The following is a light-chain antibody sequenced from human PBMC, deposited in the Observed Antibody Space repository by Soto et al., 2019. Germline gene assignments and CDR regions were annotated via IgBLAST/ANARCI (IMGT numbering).Light chain of an antibody. CDR2: DND. CDR3: ATWDSSLTSVV. CDR1: NSNIGNNY. Sequence: QSALTQPPSVSAAPGQKVTVSCFGTNSNIGNNYVAWYQQLPGTAPKLLIRDNDKRPSGIPDRFSGSKSGTSATLGISGLQTGDEADYYCATWDSSLTSVVFGGGTKLTVL. V-gene: IGLV1-51*01. J-gene: IGLJ2*01.